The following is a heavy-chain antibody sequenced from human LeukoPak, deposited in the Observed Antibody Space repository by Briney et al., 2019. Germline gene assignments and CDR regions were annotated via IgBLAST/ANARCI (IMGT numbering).Heavy chain of an antibody. CDR1: GFTFSSYG. CDR3: AKGPILNFDY. CDR2: ISYDGSNK. V-gene: IGHV3-30*18. J-gene: IGHJ4*02. Sequence: PGGSLRLSCGASGFTFSSYGMHWVRQAPGKGLEWVAVISYDGSNKYYADSVKGRFTISRDNSKNTLYLQMNSLRAEDTAVYYCAKGPILNFDYWGQGTLVTVSS.